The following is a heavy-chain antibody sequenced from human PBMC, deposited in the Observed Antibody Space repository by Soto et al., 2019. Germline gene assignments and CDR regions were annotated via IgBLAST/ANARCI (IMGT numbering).Heavy chain of an antibody. D-gene: IGHD2-2*01. J-gene: IGHJ6*02. V-gene: IGHV1-69*01. CDR2: IIPIFGTA. CDR1: GGTFSSYA. CDR3: ARDPGYCSSTSCQPTGYYEDYGMEA. Sequence: QVQLVQSGAEVKKPGSSVKVSCKASGGTFSSYAISWVRQAPGQGLEWMGGIIPIFGTANYAQKFQGRVTITADDSTSTAYMELSSLRSEDTAEYYCARDPGYCSSTSCQPTGYYEDYGMEAGGQATTVTGS.